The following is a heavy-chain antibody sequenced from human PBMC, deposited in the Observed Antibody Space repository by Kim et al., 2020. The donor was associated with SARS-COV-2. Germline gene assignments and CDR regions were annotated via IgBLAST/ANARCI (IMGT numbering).Heavy chain of an antibody. D-gene: IGHD6-19*01. CDR3: AKAEGSGYSSGWTYYYYGMDV. J-gene: IGHJ6*02. V-gene: IGHV3-30*18. Sequence: GGSLRLSCAASGFTFSSYGMHWVRQAPGKGLEWVAVISDDGSNKYYADSVKGRFTISRDNSKNTLYLQMNSLRAEDTAVYYCAKAEGSGYSSGWTYYYYGMDVWGQGTTVTVSS. CDR1: GFTFSSYG. CDR2: ISDDGSNK.